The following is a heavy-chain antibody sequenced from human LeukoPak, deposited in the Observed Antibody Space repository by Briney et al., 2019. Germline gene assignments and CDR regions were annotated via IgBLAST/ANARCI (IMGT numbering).Heavy chain of an antibody. D-gene: IGHD1-26*01. V-gene: IGHV1-3*01. Sequence: ASVNVSCKASGYTFTSYAIHWVRQAPGQRLEWMGWISAGNGNTKYSQNFQGRVTFISNTSATTAFMELSSLRSEDASVYYCARDSGSGSNDYWGQGTLVTVSS. CDR2: ISAGNGNT. CDR3: ARDSGSGSNDY. J-gene: IGHJ4*02. CDR1: GYTFTSYA.